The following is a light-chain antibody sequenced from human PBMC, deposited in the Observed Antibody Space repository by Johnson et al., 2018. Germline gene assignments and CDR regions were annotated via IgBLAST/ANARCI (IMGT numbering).Light chain of an antibody. CDR3: GTWDTSLSAGNV. Sequence: QSVLTQPPSVSAAPGQKVTISCCGSSSNIGNNYVSWYQQLPGTAPKLLIYENNKRPSGIPARFSGSKSGTSATLGITGLQTGDEADYYCGTWDTSLSAGNVFGTGTKVTVL. V-gene: IGLV1-51*02. CDR1: SSNIGNNY. J-gene: IGLJ1*01. CDR2: ENN.